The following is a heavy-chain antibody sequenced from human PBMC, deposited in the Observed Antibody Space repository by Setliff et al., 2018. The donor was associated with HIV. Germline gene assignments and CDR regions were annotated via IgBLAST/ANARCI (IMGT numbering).Heavy chain of an antibody. Sequence: PGGSLRLSCAASGLTFNTAWMTWVRQAPGKGLEWVGRIKTKTEGGTTDYAAPVKGRFTISRVDSKNTLYLQMTSLKSEDTAGYYCATFSSGFSSDSVDYWGQGTLVTVSS. CDR2: IKTKTEGGTT. V-gene: IGHV3-15*01. CDR1: GLTFNTAW. J-gene: IGHJ4*02. D-gene: IGHD6-25*01. CDR3: ATFSSGFSSDSVDY.